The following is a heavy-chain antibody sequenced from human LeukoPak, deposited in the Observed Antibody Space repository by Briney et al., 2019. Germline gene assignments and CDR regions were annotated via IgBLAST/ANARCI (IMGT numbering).Heavy chain of an antibody. Sequence: GGSLRLSCAASGFTVSSNYMSWVRQAPGKGLEWVSVIYSGGRTYYADSVKGRFTISRDNSKNTLYLQMNSLRAEDTAVYYCAKDRGNHYSTHFDYWGQGTLVTVSS. CDR2: IYSGGRT. V-gene: IGHV3-53*05. D-gene: IGHD4-11*01. J-gene: IGHJ4*02. CDR1: GFTVSSNY. CDR3: AKDRGNHYSTHFDY.